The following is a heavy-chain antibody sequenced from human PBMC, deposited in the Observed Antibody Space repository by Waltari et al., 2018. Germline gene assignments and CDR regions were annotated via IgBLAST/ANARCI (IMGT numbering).Heavy chain of an antibody. V-gene: IGHV3-30*02. CDR2: IRYDGSNK. CDR1: GFTFSSYG. J-gene: IGHJ4*02. Sequence: QVQLVESGGGVVQPGGSLRLSCAASGFTFSSYGMHWVRQAPGKGLEWVAFIRYDGSNKYYADSVKGRFTISRDNSKNTLYLQMNSLRAEDTAVYYCAKDQSRAAAEIDYWGQGTLVTVSS. CDR3: AKDQSRAAAEIDY. D-gene: IGHD6-13*01.